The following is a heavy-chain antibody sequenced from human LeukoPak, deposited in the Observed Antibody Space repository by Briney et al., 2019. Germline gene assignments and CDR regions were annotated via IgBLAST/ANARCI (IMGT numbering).Heavy chain of an antibody. CDR3: TTESRSHSGSYFY. Sequence: PGGSLRLSCAASGFTFSNAWMSWVRQAPGKGLEWVGRIKSKTDGGTTDYAAPVKGRFTISRDDSKNTLYPQMNSLKTEDTAVYYCTTESRSHSGSYFYWGQGTLVTVSS. CDR2: IKSKTDGGTT. CDR1: GFTFSNAW. V-gene: IGHV3-15*01. D-gene: IGHD1-26*01. J-gene: IGHJ4*02.